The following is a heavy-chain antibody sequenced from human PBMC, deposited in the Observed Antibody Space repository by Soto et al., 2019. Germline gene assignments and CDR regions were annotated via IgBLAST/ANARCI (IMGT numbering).Heavy chain of an antibody. CDR3: ARILVGAFDF. J-gene: IGHJ4*02. CDR1: GGSFSDHF. CDR2: VNHRGST. D-gene: IGHD1-26*01. Sequence: WETLSLTCAVYGGSFSDHFWTWIRQSPGKGLEWIGDVNHRGSTSYNPSLKSRVTISLDSSKNQFSLSLSSVTAADTAVYYCARILVGAFDFWGQGVLVTVSS. V-gene: IGHV4-34*01.